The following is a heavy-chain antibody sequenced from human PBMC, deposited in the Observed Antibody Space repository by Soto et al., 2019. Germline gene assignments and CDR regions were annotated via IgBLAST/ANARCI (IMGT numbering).Heavy chain of an antibody. CDR1: GGSISSYY. CDR2: IYYSGST. J-gene: IGHJ5*02. V-gene: IGHV4-59*01. D-gene: IGHD3-3*01. Sequence: SETLSLTCTVSGGSISSYYWSWIRQPPGKGLEWIGYIYYSGSTNYNPSLKSRVTISVDTSKNQFSLKLSSVTAADTAVYYCARRYYDFWSGYQPYNWFDPWGQGTLVTVSS. CDR3: ARRYYDFWSGYQPYNWFDP.